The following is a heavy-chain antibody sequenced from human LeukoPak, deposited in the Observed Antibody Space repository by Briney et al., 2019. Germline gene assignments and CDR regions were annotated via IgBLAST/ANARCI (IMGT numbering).Heavy chain of an antibody. CDR3: TTDRALGYFDY. CDR2: IWHDGSNK. J-gene: IGHJ4*02. Sequence: GSLRLSCAASGFTFINYGFHWVRQAPGKGLEWVAVIWHDGSNKYYADSAKGRFTVSRDDSKQTLYLQMNSLRAEGTAVYYCTTDRALGYFDYWGQGTLVTVSS. CDR1: GFTFINYG. V-gene: IGHV3-33*01. D-gene: IGHD3-16*01.